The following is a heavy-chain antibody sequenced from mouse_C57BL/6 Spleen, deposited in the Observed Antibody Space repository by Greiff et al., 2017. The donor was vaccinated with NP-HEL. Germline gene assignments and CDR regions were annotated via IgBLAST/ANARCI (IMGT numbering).Heavy chain of an antibody. J-gene: IGHJ3*01. CDR2: IDPSDSYT. Sequence: QVQLKQPGAELVMPGASVKLSCKASGYTFTSYWMHWVKQRPGQGLEWIGEIDPSDSYTNYNQKFKGKSTLTVDKSSSTAYMQLSSLTSEDSAVYYCARRGYYDYPWFAYWGQGTLVTVSA. CDR1: GYTFTSYW. V-gene: IGHV1-69*01. CDR3: ARRGYYDYPWFAY. D-gene: IGHD2-4*01.